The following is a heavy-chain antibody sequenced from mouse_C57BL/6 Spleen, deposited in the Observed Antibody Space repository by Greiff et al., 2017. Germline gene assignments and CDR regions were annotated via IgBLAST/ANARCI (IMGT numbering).Heavy chain of an antibody. J-gene: IGHJ1*03. Sequence: QVQLQQPGAELVMPGASVKLSCKASGYTFTSYWMHWVKQRPGQGLEWIGEIDPSDSYTNYNQKFKGKSTLTVDKSSSTAYMQLSSLTSEDSAVYYCARTAGTHWYFDVWGTGTTVTVSS. D-gene: IGHD4-1*01. CDR3: ARTAGTHWYFDV. CDR1: GYTFTSYW. V-gene: IGHV1-69*01. CDR2: IDPSDSYT.